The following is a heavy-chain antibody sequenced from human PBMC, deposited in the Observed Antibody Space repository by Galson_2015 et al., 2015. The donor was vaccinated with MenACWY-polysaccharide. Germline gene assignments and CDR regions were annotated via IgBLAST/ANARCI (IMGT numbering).Heavy chain of an antibody. V-gene: IGHV3-7*03. CDR2: IKKDGSEK. J-gene: IGHJ4*02. D-gene: IGHD2-15*01. CDR3: AKGVVVVPGTPSVIDY. CDR1: GLTFSNWW. Sequence: SLRLSCAASGLTFSNWWMTWVRQAPGKGLEWVASIKKDGSEKYYVDSVKGRFTISRDNSENTLYLQMSSLRAEDTAVYFCAKGVVVVPGTPSVIDYWGQGTLVTVSS.